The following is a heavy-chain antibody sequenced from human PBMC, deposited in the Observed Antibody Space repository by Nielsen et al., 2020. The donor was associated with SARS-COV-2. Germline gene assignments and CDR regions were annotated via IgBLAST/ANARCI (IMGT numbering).Heavy chain of an antibody. CDR3: AREAGTMGFDY. J-gene: IGHJ4*02. CDR2: IASSGSDI. CDR1: GFDFSHYI. V-gene: IGHV3-21*06. D-gene: IGHD6-19*01. Sequence: GGSLRLSCAASGFDFSHYIMIWVRQAPGKGLEWVSSIASSGSDIHYADSVKGRFTISRDNAKDSLYLQMSSLRAEDTAVYYCAREAGTMGFDYWGQGTLVTVSS.